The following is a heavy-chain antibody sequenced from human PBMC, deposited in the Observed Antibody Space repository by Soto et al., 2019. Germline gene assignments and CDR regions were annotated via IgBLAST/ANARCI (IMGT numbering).Heavy chain of an antibody. Sequence: QVQLVQSGPEVKKPGASVKVSCKASGYTFTSYGISWVRQAPGQGLEWMGWISAYNGNTNYAQKLQGRVTMTTDTSTSTAYMELRSLRSDDTAVYYCARVLGDGEFYSGYEPIFDYWGQGTLVTVSS. CDR1: GYTFTSYG. V-gene: IGHV1-18*01. J-gene: IGHJ4*02. CDR2: ISAYNGNT. D-gene: IGHD5-12*01. CDR3: ARVLGDGEFYSGYEPIFDY.